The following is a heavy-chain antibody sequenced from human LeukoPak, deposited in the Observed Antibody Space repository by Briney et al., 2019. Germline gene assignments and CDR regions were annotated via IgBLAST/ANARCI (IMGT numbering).Heavy chain of an antibody. J-gene: IGHJ4*02. CDR2: ISYDGSNK. Sequence: GGSLRLSCAASGFTFGSYGMHWVRQAPGKGLEWVADISYDGSNKYYADSVKGRFTISRDNSKNTLYLQMNSLRAEDTAVYYCAKDSTGYSYGPEDYWGQGTLVTVSS. CDR1: GFTFGSYG. V-gene: IGHV3-30*18. D-gene: IGHD5-18*01. CDR3: AKDSTGYSYGPEDY.